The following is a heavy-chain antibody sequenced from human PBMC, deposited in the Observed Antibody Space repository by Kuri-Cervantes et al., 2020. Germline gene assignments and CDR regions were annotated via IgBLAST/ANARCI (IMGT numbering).Heavy chain of an antibody. CDR1: GYTFTSYG. Sequence: ASVKVSCKASGYTFTSYGISWVRQAPGQGLEWMGWISAYNGNTNYAQKFQGRVTITADESTSTAYMELSSLRSEDTAVYYCARDALPYCSGGSCYSGYWGQGTLVTVSS. V-gene: IGHV1-18*01. J-gene: IGHJ4*02. CDR3: ARDALPYCSGGSCYSGY. D-gene: IGHD2-15*01. CDR2: ISAYNGNT.